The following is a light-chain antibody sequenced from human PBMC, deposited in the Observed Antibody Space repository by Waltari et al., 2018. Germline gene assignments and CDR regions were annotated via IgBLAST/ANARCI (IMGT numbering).Light chain of an antibody. V-gene: IGLV3-19*01. J-gene: IGLJ2*01. CDR2: GKN. CDR1: SLRTSY. Sequence: SSELTQDPAVSVALGQTVRITCQGASLRTSYASWYQQKSGQAPILVLFGKNKRPSGIPDLFSGYNSATTTSFTISGAQAEDEADYYCSSRDSSASDVLFAGGTKLTVL. CDR3: SSRDSSASDVL.